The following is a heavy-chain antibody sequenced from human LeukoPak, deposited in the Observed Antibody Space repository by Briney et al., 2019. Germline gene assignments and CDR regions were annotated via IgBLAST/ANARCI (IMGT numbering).Heavy chain of an antibody. V-gene: IGHV4-59*01. D-gene: IGHD1-26*01. Sequence: PSETLSLTCSISGRSISPYYWSWFRQAPGRGLEWVGYIFSSGAASYKPSLKSRVTLSVDTSKNQFSLRLNSVTPADTAVYYCARYYSGSYDSYYYYYMDVWGKGTTVTVSS. CDR1: GRSISPYY. J-gene: IGHJ6*03. CDR3: ARYYSGSYDSYYYYYMDV. CDR2: IFSSGAA.